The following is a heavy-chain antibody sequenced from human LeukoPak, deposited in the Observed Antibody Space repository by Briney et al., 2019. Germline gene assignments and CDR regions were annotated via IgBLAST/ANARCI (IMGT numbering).Heavy chain of an antibody. CDR2: ISSSSSPI. J-gene: IGHJ4*02. CDR1: GFTFSSYS. CDR3: VGGDY. Sequence: GGSLRLSCAASGFTFSSYSMNWVRQAPGKGLEWVSYISSSSSPIYYADSLKGRFTISRDNAKNSLFPQINSLRAEDTAVYYCVGGDYWGQGTLVTVSS. V-gene: IGHV3-48*01.